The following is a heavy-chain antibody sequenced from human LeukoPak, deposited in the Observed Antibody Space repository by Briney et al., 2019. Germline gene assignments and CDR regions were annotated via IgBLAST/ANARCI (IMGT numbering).Heavy chain of an antibody. CDR2: INPSGGST. CDR3: ARGRIMITFGGVIVLPYFDY. Sequence: ASVKVSCKASGHIFTSYFMHWVRRAPGQGLEWMGLINPSGGSTRYAQKFQGRVTMTRDMSTSTVYMELSSLRSEDTAVYYCARGRIMITFGGVIVLPYFDYWGQGTLVTVSS. J-gene: IGHJ4*02. V-gene: IGHV1-46*01. D-gene: IGHD3-16*02. CDR1: GHIFTSYF.